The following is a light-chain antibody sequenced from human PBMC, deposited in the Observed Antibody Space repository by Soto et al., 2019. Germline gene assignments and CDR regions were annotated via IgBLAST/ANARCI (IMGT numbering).Light chain of an antibody. Sequence: EIVLTQSPATLSLSPGERATLSCRASQSVSSYLAWYQQKPGQAPRLLIYDASTRAAGIPARFSGSGSATAFSLPISSLQPEDFAVYYCQQRSNWPPLTFGGGTKVEIK. CDR1: QSVSSY. J-gene: IGKJ4*01. CDR3: QQRSNWPPLT. CDR2: DAS. V-gene: IGKV3-11*01.